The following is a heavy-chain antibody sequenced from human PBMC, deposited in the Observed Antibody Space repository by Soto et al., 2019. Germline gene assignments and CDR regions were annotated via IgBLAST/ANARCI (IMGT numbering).Heavy chain of an antibody. J-gene: IGHJ5*02. CDR2: ISYDGSNK. V-gene: IGHV3-30-3*01. CDR1: GFTFSSYA. CDR3: ARDPATLAVAAPNWFDP. D-gene: IGHD6-19*01. Sequence: GGSLRLSCAASGFTFSSYAMHWVRQAPGKGLEWVAVISYDGSNKYYADSVKGRFTISRDNSKNTLYLQMNSLRAEDTAVYYCARDPATLAVAAPNWFDPWGQGSLVTVSS.